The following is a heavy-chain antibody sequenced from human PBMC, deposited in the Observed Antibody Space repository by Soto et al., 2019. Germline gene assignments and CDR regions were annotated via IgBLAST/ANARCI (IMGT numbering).Heavy chain of an antibody. CDR3: TTRAANYYDSSGYYVGDYYGMDV. CDR2: IKSKTDGGTT. J-gene: IGHJ6*02. D-gene: IGHD3-22*01. CDR1: GFTFSNAW. Sequence: GGSLRLSCAASGFTFSNAWMNWVRQAPGKGLEWVGRIKSKTDGGTTDYAAPVKGRFTISRDDSKNTLYLQMNSLKTEDTAVYYCTTRAANYYDSSGYYVGDYYGMDVWGQGTTVTV. V-gene: IGHV3-15*07.